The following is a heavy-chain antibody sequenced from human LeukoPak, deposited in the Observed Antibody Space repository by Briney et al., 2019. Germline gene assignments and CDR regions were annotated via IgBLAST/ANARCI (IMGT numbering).Heavy chain of an antibody. J-gene: IGHJ4*02. CDR2: ICGSGGST. CDR1: GFTFSSYA. Sequence: GGSLRLSCAASGFTFSSYAMSWVRQAPGKGLEWVSAICGSGGSTYYADSVRGRFTISRDNSKNTLYLQMNGLSAEDTAVYYCAKSNTGYYYGSGSYYPFDYWGQGTLVTVSS. V-gene: IGHV3-23*01. D-gene: IGHD3-10*01. CDR3: AKSNTGYYYGSGSYYPFDY.